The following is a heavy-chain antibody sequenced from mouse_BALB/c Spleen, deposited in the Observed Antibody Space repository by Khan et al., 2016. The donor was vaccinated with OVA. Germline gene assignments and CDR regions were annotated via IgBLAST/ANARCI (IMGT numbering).Heavy chain of an antibody. CDR2: ISTYYGHA. J-gene: IGHJ3*01. CDR3: TRGGGNRFAY. V-gene: IGHV1S137*01. Sequence: LEVSGAELVRPGVSVKISCKGSGYTFTDFTMHWVKQSHAMSLEWIGVISTYYGHATYNQKFKDKATMTVDKSSSTAYMELARLTSEDSAIYYCTRGGGNRFAYWGQGTLVTVSA. CDR1: GYTFTDFT.